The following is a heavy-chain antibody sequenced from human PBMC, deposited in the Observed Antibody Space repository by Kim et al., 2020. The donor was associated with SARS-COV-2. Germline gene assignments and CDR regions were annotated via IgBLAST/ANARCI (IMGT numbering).Heavy chain of an antibody. Sequence: GGSLRLSCAASGFTFADYAMHWVRQTPGKDLEWVSGISWNSDSVVYAGSVKGRFTISRDNAKSSLFLQMNSLRAEDTALYLCAKQPIRGNSNWWSAAFDMWGQGTMVTVSS. J-gene: IGHJ3*02. CDR2: ISWNSDSV. V-gene: IGHV3-9*01. CDR3: AKQPIRGNSNWWSAAFDM. D-gene: IGHD2-8*02. CDR1: GFTFADYA.